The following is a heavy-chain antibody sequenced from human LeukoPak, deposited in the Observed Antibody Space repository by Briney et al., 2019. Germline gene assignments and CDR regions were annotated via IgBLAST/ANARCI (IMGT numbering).Heavy chain of an antibody. V-gene: IGHV4-39*07. D-gene: IGHD3-10*01. CDR3: ARDRNYYGSGIIPLRY. J-gene: IGHJ4*02. CDR1: GGSISSSSYY. Sequence: NPSETLSLTCTVSGGSISSSSYYWGWIRQPPGKGLEWIGSIYYSGSTYYNPSLKSRVTISVDTSKNQFSLKLSSVTAADTAVYYCARDRNYYGSGIIPLRYWGQGTLVTVSS. CDR2: IYYSGST.